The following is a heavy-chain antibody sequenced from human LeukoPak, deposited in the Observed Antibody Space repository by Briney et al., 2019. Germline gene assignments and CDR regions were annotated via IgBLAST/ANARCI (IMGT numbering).Heavy chain of an antibody. CDR1: GYTFTGYY. J-gene: IGHJ3*02. V-gene: IGHV1-2*02. Sequence: ASVKVSCKASGYTFTGYYVHWVRQAPGQGLEWMGWINFNSGGTNYAQNFQGRVTMTWDTSISTAYMELSRLRSDDTAVYYCARGERYNWNDGDAFDIWGQGTMVTVSS. D-gene: IGHD1-1*01. CDR3: ARGERYNWNDGDAFDI. CDR2: INFNSGGT.